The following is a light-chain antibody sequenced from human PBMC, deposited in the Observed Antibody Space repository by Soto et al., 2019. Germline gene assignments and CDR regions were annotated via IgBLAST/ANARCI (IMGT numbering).Light chain of an antibody. V-gene: IGLV3-21*02. CDR2: DSF. J-gene: IGLJ1*01. Sequence: SYELTQPPSVSVAPGQAASIICGGDNIGSRNVHWYQQKPGQAPVLVLYDSFDRPSGIPERISGSNSGNTATLTINRVEAGDEADYYCQVWDNGSDGGVFGPGTKVTVL. CDR3: QVWDNGSDGGV. CDR1: NIGSRN.